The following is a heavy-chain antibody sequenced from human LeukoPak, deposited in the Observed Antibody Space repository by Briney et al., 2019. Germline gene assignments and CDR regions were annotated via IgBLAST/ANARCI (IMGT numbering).Heavy chain of an antibody. CDR3: ARDPAGYCSSTSCFGYFDY. CDR2: IKQDGSEK. D-gene: IGHD2-2*01. J-gene: IGHJ4*02. V-gene: IGHV3-7*03. Sequence: GGSLRLSCAASGFTFSSYWMSWVRQAPGKGLEWVANIKQDGSEKHYVDSVKGRFTISRDNAKNSLYLQMNSLRAEDTAVYYCARDPAGYCSSTSCFGYFDYWGQGTLVTVSS. CDR1: GFTFSSYW.